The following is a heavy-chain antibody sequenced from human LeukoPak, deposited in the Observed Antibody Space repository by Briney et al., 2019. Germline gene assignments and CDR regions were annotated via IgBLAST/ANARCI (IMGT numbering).Heavy chain of an antibody. Sequence: TGESLKISCKGSGYSFTSYWIGWVRQMPGKGLEWMGIIYPGDSDTRYSPSFQGQVTISAVKSISTAYLQCSSLKASDTAMYYCARFDCSSTSCYYYYGMDVWGQGTTVTVSS. CDR2: IYPGDSDT. CDR1: GYSFTSYW. CDR3: ARFDCSSTSCYYYYGMDV. J-gene: IGHJ6*02. V-gene: IGHV5-51*01. D-gene: IGHD2-2*01.